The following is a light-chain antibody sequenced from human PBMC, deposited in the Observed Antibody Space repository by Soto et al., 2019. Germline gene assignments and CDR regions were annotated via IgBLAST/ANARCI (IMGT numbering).Light chain of an antibody. V-gene: IGKV3-11*01. J-gene: IGKJ2*01. CDR2: DAS. CDR3: QQRSNWPPYT. Sequence: EIVLTQSPATLSLSPGERATLSCRASQSVSSYLAWYQQKPGQAPRLLIYDASNRATGIPARFSGSWSGTDVTLTISSLEPEDFAVYYWQQRSNWPPYTFGQGTKLEIK. CDR1: QSVSSY.